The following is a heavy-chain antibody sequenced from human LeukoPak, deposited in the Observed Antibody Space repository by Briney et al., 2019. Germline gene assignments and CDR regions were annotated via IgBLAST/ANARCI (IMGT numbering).Heavy chain of an antibody. CDR1: GGSISSGGYY. CDR2: IYYSGSI. Sequence: SETLSLTCTVSGGSISSGGYYWSWIRQHPGKGLEWIGYIYYSGSIYYNPSLKSRVTISVDTSKNQFSLKLSSVTAADTAVYYCARVITEYQLHYFDYWGQGTLVTVSS. D-gene: IGHD2-2*01. V-gene: IGHV4-31*03. CDR3: ARVITEYQLHYFDY. J-gene: IGHJ4*02.